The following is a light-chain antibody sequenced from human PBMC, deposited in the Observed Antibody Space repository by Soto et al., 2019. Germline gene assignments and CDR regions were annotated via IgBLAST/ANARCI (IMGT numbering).Light chain of an antibody. V-gene: IGLV2-8*01. CDR1: SSDVGGYNY. CDR3: YSYADSNNV. J-gene: IGLJ1*01. CDR2: EVS. Sequence: QSVLTQPPSASGSPGQSVTISCTGTSSDVGGYNYVSWFQQHPGKAPKLMIYEVSKRPSGAPDRFSGSKSGNTASLTVSGLQAEDEADYYCYSYADSNNVFGTGTKLTVL.